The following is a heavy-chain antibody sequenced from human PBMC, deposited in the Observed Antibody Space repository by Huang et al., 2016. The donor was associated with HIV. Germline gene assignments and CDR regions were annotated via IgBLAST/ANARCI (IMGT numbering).Heavy chain of an antibody. V-gene: IGHV4-39*01. CDR2: IYDKGST. J-gene: IGHJ6*03. CDR1: GGSIRSSDYH. D-gene: IGHD3-10*01. CDR3: ARHREGPVEYYSGWGSHLNYMDV. Sequence: QLLLQESGPGLVKPSEALALTCAVSGGSIRSSDYHWGWIRQPPGKGLEWIGRIYDKGSTHNSPSMKGGINVAVDTSKKLLCRNRTAMTAAETAVYYCARHREGPVEYYSGWGSHLNYMDVWGRGRTVVVSS.